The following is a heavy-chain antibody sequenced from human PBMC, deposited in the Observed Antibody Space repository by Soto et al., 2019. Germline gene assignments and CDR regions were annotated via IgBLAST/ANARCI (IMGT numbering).Heavy chain of an antibody. J-gene: IGHJ6*02. CDR3: ARGRGYDFCSGPTMDV. CDR2: IYYSGST. V-gene: IGHV4-31*03. CDR1: GGSISSGGYY. Sequence: PSETLSLTCTVSGGSISSGGYYWSWIRQHPGNGLEWIGYIYYSGSTYYNPSLKSRVTISVDTSKNQFSLKLSSVTAADTAVYYCARGRGYDFCSGPTMDVWGQGTTVTVSS. D-gene: IGHD3-3*01.